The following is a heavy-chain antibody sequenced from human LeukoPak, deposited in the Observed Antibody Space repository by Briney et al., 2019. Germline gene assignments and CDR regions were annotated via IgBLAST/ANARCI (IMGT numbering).Heavy chain of an antibody. Sequence: GGSLRLSCVAAGFTFSKYDMYWVRQVTGKHLECVSAIGVGGDTKYSGSVKGRFTISRENGQDSLYLHMNSLRAEDTAVYYCVRGGIRVAGLDAFDIWGQGTVVTVFS. CDR1: GFTFSKYD. J-gene: IGHJ3*02. V-gene: IGHV3-13*01. D-gene: IGHD6-19*01. CDR3: VRGGIRVAGLDAFDI. CDR2: IGVGGDT.